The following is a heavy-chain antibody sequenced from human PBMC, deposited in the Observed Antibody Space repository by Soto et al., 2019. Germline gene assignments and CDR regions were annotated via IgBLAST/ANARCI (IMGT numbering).Heavy chain of an antibody. D-gene: IGHD3-3*01. CDR2: ISCYNGKT. CDR3: ARDAPPPELRFLEWHNYDSTGMDV. CDR1: GYSFTAYG. Sequence: QVQVVQSGDEVKETGASVRVSCKTSGYSFTAYGISWVRQAPGQGLEWMGWISCYNGKTKYAQKVQGRVTMTTDTSTSTAYMEVMSLKPDNTAIYYCARDAPPPELRFLEWHNYDSTGMDVWGQGTTVTVSS. V-gene: IGHV1-18*01. J-gene: IGHJ6*02.